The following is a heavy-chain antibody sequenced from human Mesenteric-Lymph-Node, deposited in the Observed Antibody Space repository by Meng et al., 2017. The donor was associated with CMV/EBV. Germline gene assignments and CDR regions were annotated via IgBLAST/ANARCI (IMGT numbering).Heavy chain of an antibody. CDR1: GGPISSSSYY. CDR3: AREDIVVVPAALDY. V-gene: IGHV4-39*07. J-gene: IGHJ4*02. CDR2: IYYSGST. Sequence: GSLRLSCTVSGGPISSSSYYWGWIRQPPGKGLEWIGSIYYSGSTYYNPSLKSRVTISVDTSKNQFSLKLSSVTAADTAVYYCAREDIVVVPAALDYWGQGTLVTVSS. D-gene: IGHD2-2*01.